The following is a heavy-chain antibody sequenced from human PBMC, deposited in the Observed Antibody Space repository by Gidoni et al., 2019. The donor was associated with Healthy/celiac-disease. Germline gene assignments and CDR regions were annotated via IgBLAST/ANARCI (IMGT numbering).Heavy chain of an antibody. CDR2: INHSGST. D-gene: IGHD5-12*01. V-gene: IGHV4-34*01. Sequence: QVQLQQWGAGLLKPSETLSLTSAVYGGSFSGYYWSWIRQPPGQGLEWSGEINHSGSTNYNPSLKRRVTISVDTSKNQFSLKLSAVTAADTAVYYCARVKWPKIWYFDLWGRGTLVTVSS. CDR1: GGSFSGYY. J-gene: IGHJ2*01. CDR3: ARVKWPKIWYFDL.